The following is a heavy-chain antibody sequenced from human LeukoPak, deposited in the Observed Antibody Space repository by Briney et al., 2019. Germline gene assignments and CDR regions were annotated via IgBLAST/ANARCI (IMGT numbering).Heavy chain of an antibody. D-gene: IGHD5-18*01. CDR3: ARDRWGYSYRGY. J-gene: IGHJ4*02. CDR1: GFTFSNYW. Sequence: GGSLRLSCVASGFTFSNYWMSWVRQAPGKGLEWVANIKEDGSEKFHAGSVRGRFTISRDNAKNSLYLQMNSLRDEDTAVYYCARDRWGYSYRGYWGQGTLVTVSS. V-gene: IGHV3-7*01. CDR2: IKEDGSEK.